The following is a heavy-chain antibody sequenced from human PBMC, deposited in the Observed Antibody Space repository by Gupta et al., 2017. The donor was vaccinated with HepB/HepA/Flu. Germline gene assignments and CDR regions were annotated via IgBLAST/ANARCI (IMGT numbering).Heavy chain of an antibody. Sequence: EVQLVESGGGLVQPGGSLRLSCAASGFTFSSYSMNWVLQAPGKGLEWVSYISSSSSTIYYADSLKGRFTISRDNAKNSLYLQMNSLRDEDTAVYYCARDLAPWFGELLPFDYWGQGTLVTVSS. V-gene: IGHV3-48*02. CDR1: GFTFSSYS. D-gene: IGHD3-10*01. CDR2: ISSSSSTI. J-gene: IGHJ4*02. CDR3: ARDLAPWFGELLPFDY.